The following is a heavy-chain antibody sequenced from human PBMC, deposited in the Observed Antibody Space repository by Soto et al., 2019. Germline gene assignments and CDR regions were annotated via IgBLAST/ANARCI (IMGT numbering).Heavy chain of an antibody. CDR3: ARDSLGVYDFWSGYRKTKNYYYYYYMDV. Sequence: QVQLVESGGGVVQPGRSLRLSCAASGFTFSSYGMHWVRQAPGKGLEWVAVIWYDGSNKYYADSVKGRFTISRDNSKNTLYLQMNSLRAEDTAVYYCARDSLGVYDFWSGYRKTKNYYYYYYMDVWGKGTTVTVSS. CDR2: IWYDGSNK. V-gene: IGHV3-33*01. D-gene: IGHD3-3*01. CDR1: GFTFSSYG. J-gene: IGHJ6*03.